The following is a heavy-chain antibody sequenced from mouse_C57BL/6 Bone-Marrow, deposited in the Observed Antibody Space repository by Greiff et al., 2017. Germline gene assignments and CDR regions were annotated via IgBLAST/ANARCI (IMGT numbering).Heavy chain of an antibody. V-gene: IGHV14-3*01. Sequence: VQLQQSVAELVRPGASVKLSCTASGFNIKNTYLHWVKQTPDQGLEWIGRIDPANGNTKYAPQFPGKDTTTADTAANTADLQRSSLTSEDTAIYYCARGGYYLYAMDYWGQGTSVTVSS. CDR2: IDPANGNT. D-gene: IGHD2-3*01. CDR3: ARGGYYLYAMDY. J-gene: IGHJ4*01. CDR1: GFNIKNTY.